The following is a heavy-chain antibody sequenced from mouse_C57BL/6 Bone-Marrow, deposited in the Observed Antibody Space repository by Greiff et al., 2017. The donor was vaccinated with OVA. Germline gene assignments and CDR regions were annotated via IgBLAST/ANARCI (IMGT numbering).Heavy chain of an antibody. CDR2: IDPSDSYT. Sequence: QVQLQQPGAELVMPGASVKLSCKASGYTFTSYWMHWVKQRPGQGLEWIGEIDPSDSYTNYNQKFKGKATLTVDKSSSTAYMQLSSLPSEDSAVYYCANYGSSPEFAYWGQGTLVTVSA. CDR1: GYTFTSYW. V-gene: IGHV1-69*01. CDR3: ANYGSSPEFAY. D-gene: IGHD1-1*01. J-gene: IGHJ3*01.